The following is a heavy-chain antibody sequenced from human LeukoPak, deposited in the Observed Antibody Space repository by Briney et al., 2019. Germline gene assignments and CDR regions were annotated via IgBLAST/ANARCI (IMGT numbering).Heavy chain of an antibody. J-gene: IGHJ6*03. CDR2: INPNSGGT. Sequence: ASVKVSCKSSGYTFTGYEMHWVRQAPGQGLEWMGWINPNSGGTNYAQKFQGRVTMTRDTSISTAYMELSRLRSDDTAVYYCAREGQLDYYYMDVWGKGTTVTVSS. D-gene: IGHD6-13*01. CDR1: GYTFTGYE. V-gene: IGHV1-2*02. CDR3: AREGQLDYYYMDV.